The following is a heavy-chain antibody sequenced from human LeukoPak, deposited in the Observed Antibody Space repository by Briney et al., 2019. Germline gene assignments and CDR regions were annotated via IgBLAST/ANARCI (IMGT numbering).Heavy chain of an antibody. CDR3: ARDFRAVAESYYYDYMVV. V-gene: IGHV3-21*01. J-gene: IGHJ6*03. CDR1: GFTCSSRA. CDR2: ISSGSSYI. Sequence: GGSLRLSCGASGFTCSSRAMNCVRQDPGKRLEWVSSISSGSSYIYYADSVRGRFTISRDNAKNSLYLQMNSLRADDTAVYYCARDFRAVAESYYYDYMVVWGKGATVTVSS. D-gene: IGHD6-19*01.